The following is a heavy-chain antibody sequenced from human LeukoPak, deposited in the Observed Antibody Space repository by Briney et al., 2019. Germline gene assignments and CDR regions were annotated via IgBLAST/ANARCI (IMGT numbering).Heavy chain of an antibody. CDR3: ARGYSGYDFNWFDP. Sequence: PSETLSLTCAVYGGSFSGYYWSWIRQPPGKGLEWIGEINHSGSTNYNPSLKSRVTISVDTSKNQFSLKLSSVTAADTAAYYCARGYSGYDFNWFDPWGQGTLVTVSS. V-gene: IGHV4-34*01. J-gene: IGHJ5*02. CDR1: GGSFSGYY. D-gene: IGHD5-12*01. CDR2: INHSGST.